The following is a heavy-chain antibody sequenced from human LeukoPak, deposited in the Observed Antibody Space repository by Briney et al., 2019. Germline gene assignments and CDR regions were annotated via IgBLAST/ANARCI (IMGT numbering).Heavy chain of an antibody. J-gene: IGHJ4*02. V-gene: IGHV3-23*01. Sequence: GGSLRLSCAASGFTFSSYAMSWVRQAPGKGLEGVSAISGSGGSTYYADSVKGRFTISRDNSKNTLYLQMNSLRDEDTAVYYCARGYSYGYGYWGQGTLVTVSS. CDR2: ISGSGGST. CDR1: GFTFSSYA. D-gene: IGHD5-18*01. CDR3: ARGYSYGYGY.